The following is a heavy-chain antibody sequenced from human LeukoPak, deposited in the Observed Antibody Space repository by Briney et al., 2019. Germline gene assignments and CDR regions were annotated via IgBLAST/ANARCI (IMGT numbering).Heavy chain of an antibody. J-gene: IGHJ4*02. D-gene: IGHD2-21*02. Sequence: NPGGSLRLSCAASGFTFSSYAMSWVRRAPGKGLEWVSAISGSGGSTYYADSVKGRFTISRDNSENTLYLQMNSLRAEDTAVYYCAKPAYCGGDCYPPTTFGYWGQGTLVTVSS. CDR2: ISGSGGST. CDR1: GFTFSSYA. CDR3: AKPAYCGGDCYPPTTFGY. V-gene: IGHV3-23*01.